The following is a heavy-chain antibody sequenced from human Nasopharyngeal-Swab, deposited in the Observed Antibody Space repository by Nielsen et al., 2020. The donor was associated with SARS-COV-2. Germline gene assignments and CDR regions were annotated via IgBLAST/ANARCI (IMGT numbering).Heavy chain of an antibody. Sequence: LKISGAASGFTFSSYWMSWVRQAPGKGLEWVANIKQDGSEKYYVDSVKGRFTISRDNAKNSLYLQMNSLRAEDTAVYYCARDGYDFWSGYHGWFDPWGQGTLVTVSS. V-gene: IGHV3-7*01. CDR3: ARDGYDFWSGYHGWFDP. J-gene: IGHJ5*02. CDR2: IKQDGSEK. D-gene: IGHD3-3*01. CDR1: GFTFSSYW.